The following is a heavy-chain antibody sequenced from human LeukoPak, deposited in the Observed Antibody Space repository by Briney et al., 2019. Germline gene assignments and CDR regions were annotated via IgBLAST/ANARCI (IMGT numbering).Heavy chain of an antibody. D-gene: IGHD2-15*01. CDR1: GFTFSTYD. Sequence: SGGSLRLSCAASGFTFSTYDMNWVRQAPGKGLEWVSGISWNSGSIGYADSVKGRFTISRDNAKNSLYLQMNSLRAEDTALYYCAKSSLYCSGGSCYFFDXWGQGTLVTVXX. J-gene: IGHJ4*02. CDR2: ISWNSGSI. CDR3: AKSSLYCSGGSCYFFDX. V-gene: IGHV3-9*01.